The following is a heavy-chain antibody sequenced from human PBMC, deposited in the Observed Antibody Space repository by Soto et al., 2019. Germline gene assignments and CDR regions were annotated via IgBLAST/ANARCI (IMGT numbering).Heavy chain of an antibody. CDR1: GCTFSSYA. D-gene: IGHD6-13*01. CDR2: IIPIFGTA. J-gene: IGHJ6*02. CDR3: ARDGAAAGYYYYGMDV. Sequence: GSSVKVSCKASGCTFSSYASGWVRQDPGHGLEWMGVIIPIFGTANYAQKFQGRVTITADKSTSTAYMELSSVRSEDTAVYYCARDGAAAGYYYYGMDVWGQGATVTVSS. V-gene: IGHV1-69*06.